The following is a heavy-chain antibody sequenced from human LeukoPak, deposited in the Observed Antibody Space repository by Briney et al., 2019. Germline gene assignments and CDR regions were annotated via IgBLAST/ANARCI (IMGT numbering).Heavy chain of an antibody. CDR3: ARGGGLDV. J-gene: IGHJ6*02. CDR1: GFTFSSYW. Sequence: GGSLRLSCAASGFTFSSYWMNWARQAPGKGLQWVASINHNGNVNYYVDSVKGRFTISRDNAKNSLYLQMSNLRAEDTAVYFCARGGGLDVWGQGATVTVSS. CDR2: INHNGNVN. D-gene: IGHD3-16*01. V-gene: IGHV3-7*03.